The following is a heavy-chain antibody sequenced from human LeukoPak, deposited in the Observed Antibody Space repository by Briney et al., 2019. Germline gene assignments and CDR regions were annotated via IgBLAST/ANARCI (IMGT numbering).Heavy chain of an antibody. CDR1: GFTFSSYG. CDR2: ISYDGSNK. D-gene: IGHD2-15*01. V-gene: IGHV3-30*03. CDR3: VRGGGSSYKYNAFDI. J-gene: IGHJ3*02. Sequence: PGGSLRLSCAASGFTFSSYGMHWVRQAPGKGLEWVAVISYDGSNKYYADSVKGRFTISRDNSKNTLYLQMSSLRAEDTAVYYCVRGGGSSYKYNAFDIWGQGTMVTVSS.